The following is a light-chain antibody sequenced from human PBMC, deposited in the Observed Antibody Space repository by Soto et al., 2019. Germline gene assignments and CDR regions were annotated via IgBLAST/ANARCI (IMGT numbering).Light chain of an antibody. CDR1: SSNIGAGYD. J-gene: IGLJ3*02. CDR2: GNN. V-gene: IGLV1-40*01. CDR3: QSYDSSLSGWV. Sequence: QSVLTQPPSVSGAPGQRVTISCTGSSSNIGAGYDVHWYQQLPGTAPKLLIFGNNNRPSGVPDRFSGSKSATSASLAITGLQAEDEADYDCQSYDSSLSGWVFGGGTKLTVL.